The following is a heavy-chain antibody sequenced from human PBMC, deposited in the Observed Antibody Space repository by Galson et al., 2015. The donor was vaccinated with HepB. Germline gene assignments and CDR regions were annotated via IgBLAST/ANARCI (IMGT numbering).Heavy chain of an antibody. J-gene: IGHJ6*02. CDR2: VKQDGSEK. CDR1: TFTFSTYW. D-gene: IGHD2-15*01. V-gene: IGHV3-7*03. CDR3: ARDRVVVPATPDYYAMDV. Sequence: SLRLSCAASTFTFSTYWMTWVRQAPGKGLEWVANVKQDGSEKYYVDSVKGRFVISRDNAKKSLYLQMNSLRAEDTAVYYCARDRVVVPATPDYYAMDVWGQGTTVTVSS.